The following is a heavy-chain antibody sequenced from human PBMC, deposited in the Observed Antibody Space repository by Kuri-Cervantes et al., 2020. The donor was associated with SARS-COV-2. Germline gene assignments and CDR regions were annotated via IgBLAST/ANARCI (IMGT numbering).Heavy chain of an antibody. CDR1: GYDFSSYG. CDR2: ITYDSLKR. D-gene: IGHD3-3*01. J-gene: IGHJ3*02. V-gene: IGHV1-8*02. CDR3: VLRYAFDI. Sequence: ASVKVSCKASGYDFSSYGLSWLRQAPGQGLEWMGWITYDSLKRNYTQKFQGRVTMTRNTSISTAYMELSSLRSEDTAVYYCVLRYAFDIWGQGTMVTVSS.